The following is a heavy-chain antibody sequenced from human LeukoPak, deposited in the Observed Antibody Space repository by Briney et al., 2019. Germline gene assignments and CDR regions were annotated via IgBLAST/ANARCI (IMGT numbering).Heavy chain of an antibody. D-gene: IGHD2-8*02. J-gene: IGHJ4*02. CDR1: KFNFNSYG. CDR3: VRAPATNEWRCMDY. CDR2: ISGSGGST. V-gene: IGHV3-23*01. Sequence: PGGSLRLSCTTSKFNFNSYGMTWVRQAPGKGLEWVSSISGSGGSTQYAASVQGRFTISRDNSKNTLYLQMNSLRAENTGVYYCVRAPATNEWRCMDYWGQGTLVTVSS.